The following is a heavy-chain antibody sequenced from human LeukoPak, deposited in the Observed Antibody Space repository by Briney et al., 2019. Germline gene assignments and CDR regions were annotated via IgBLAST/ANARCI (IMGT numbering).Heavy chain of an antibody. Sequence: GGTLRLSCAASSFTCSSYDMHWVRLPTGKGLKWVTTIATAGNTYYPGSVKGRFTISRENAKNSLYLQMNSLRAGDTAVEYCARSRDGYNLWYFDLWGRGTVVTVSS. J-gene: IGHJ2*01. V-gene: IGHV3-13*01. CDR1: SFTCSSYD. CDR3: ARSRDGYNLWYFDL. D-gene: IGHD5-24*01. CDR2: IATAGNT.